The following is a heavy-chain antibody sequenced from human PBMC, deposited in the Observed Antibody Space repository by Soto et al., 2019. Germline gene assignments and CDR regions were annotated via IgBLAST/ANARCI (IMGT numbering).Heavy chain of an antibody. D-gene: IGHD5-12*01. CDR1: GFTFSSYG. V-gene: IGHV3-30*18. CDR2: ISYDGSNK. J-gene: IGHJ4*02. CDR3: AKDETGYSGYDYSGPDY. Sequence: GGSLRLSCAASGFTFSSYGMHWVRQAPGKGLEWVAVISYDGSNKYYADSVKGRFTISRDNSKNTLYLQMNSLRAEDTAVYYCAKDETGYSGYDYSGPDYWGQGTLVTVSS.